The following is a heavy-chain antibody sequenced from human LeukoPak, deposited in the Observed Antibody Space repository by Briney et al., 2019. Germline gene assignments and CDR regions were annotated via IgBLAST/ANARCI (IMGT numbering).Heavy chain of an antibody. CDR1: GFAFSSYA. CDR3: VGRPYYYYGMDV. J-gene: IGHJ6*02. V-gene: IGHV3-23*05. CDR2: IYSGDST. Sequence: GGSLRLSCAASGFAFSSYAMSWVRQATGKGLECVAAIYSGDSTYYPDSVKGRFSISRDNSKNTLYLQMSSLRAEDTAIYYCVGRPYYYYGMDVWGQGTTVTVSS.